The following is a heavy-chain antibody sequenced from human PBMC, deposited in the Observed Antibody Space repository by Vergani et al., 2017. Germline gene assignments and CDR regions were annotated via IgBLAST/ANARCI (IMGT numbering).Heavy chain of an antibody. D-gene: IGHD3-16*02. Sequence: QVQLVQSGAEVKKPGASVKVSCKASGYTFTSYAMHWVRQAPGQSLEWMGWINAGNGNTKYSQKFQGRVTITRDTSASTAYMELSSLGSEDTAVYYCAGVWFYDYVWGSYRLRGGYYFDYWGQGTLVTVSS. V-gene: IGHV1-3*01. CDR3: AGVWFYDYVWGSYRLRGGYYFDY. J-gene: IGHJ4*02. CDR1: GYTFTSYA. CDR2: INAGNGNT.